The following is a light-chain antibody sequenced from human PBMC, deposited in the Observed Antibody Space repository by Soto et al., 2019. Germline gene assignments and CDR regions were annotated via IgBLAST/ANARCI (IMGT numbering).Light chain of an antibody. CDR2: DVS. Sequence: QSVLTQPRSVSGAPGQSGTISCTRTSSDVGGYNYVSWYQHHPGKAPKLMIYDVSKRPSGVPDRFSGSKSGNTASLTISGLQAEDEADYYCCSFSGSPYVFGTGTRSPS. J-gene: IGLJ1*01. CDR3: CSFSGSPYV. CDR1: SSDVGGYNY. V-gene: IGLV2-11*01.